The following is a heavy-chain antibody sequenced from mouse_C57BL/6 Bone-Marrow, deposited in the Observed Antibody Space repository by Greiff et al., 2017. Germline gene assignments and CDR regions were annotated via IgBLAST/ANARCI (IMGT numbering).Heavy chain of an antibody. D-gene: IGHD3-2*02. CDR2: INPSSGYT. J-gene: IGHJ2*01. CDR3: AREGAAQATDYFDY. CDR1: GYTFTSYT. Sequence: VPLQQSGAELARPGASVKMSCKASGYTFTSYTMHWVKQRPGQGLEWIGYINPSSGYTKYNQKFKDKATLAADKSSRTAYMQRSSLTSEDSAVYYCAREGAAQATDYFDYWGQGTTLTVSS. V-gene: IGHV1-4*01.